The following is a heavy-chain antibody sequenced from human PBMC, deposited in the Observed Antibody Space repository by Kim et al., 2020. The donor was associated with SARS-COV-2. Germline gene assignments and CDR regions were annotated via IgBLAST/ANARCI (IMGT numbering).Heavy chain of an antibody. CDR2: ISSGGSST. J-gene: IGHJ4*02. CDR1: GFTFSSYA. D-gene: IGHD6-13*01. Sequence: GGSLRLSCAASGFTFSSYAMRWVRQAPGKGLEWVSVISSGGSSTYYADSVKGRFTISRDNSKNTLYLQMNSLRAEDTAVYYCARQRERIAAAGDYYIDYWGQGTLVTVSS. CDR3: ARQRERIAAAGDYYIDY. V-gene: IGHV3-23*03.